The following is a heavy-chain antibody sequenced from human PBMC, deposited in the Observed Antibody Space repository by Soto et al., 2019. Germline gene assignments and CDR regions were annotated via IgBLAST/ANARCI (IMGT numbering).Heavy chain of an antibody. J-gene: IGHJ6*02. D-gene: IGHD3-22*01. CDR2: ISGSGGST. Sequence: GGSLRLSCAASGFTFSSYAMSWVRQAPGKGLEWVSAISGSGGSTYYADSVKGRFTISRDNSKNTLYLQMNSLRAEDTAVYYCAKTHSSGYYLPLDVWGQGTTVTVSS. V-gene: IGHV3-23*01. CDR1: GFTFSSYA. CDR3: AKTHSSGYYLPLDV.